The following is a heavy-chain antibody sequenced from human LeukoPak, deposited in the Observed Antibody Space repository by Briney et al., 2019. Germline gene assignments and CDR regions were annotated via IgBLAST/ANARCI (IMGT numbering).Heavy chain of an antibody. CDR1: GFTFSNYW. CDR3: ARDQWRLFDY. D-gene: IGHD2-21*02. J-gene: IGHJ4*02. CDR2: IKEDGSDT. Sequence: GGSLRLSCAASGFTFSNYWRSWVRQAPGKGLEWVANIKEDGSDTYFVDSVRGRFTISRDNAKNLLFLHMNSLRGEDTAVYYCARDQWRLFDYWGQGTLVTVSS. V-gene: IGHV3-7*04.